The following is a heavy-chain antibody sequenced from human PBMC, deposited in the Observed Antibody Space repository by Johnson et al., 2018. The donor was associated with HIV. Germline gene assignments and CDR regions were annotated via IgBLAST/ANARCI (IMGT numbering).Heavy chain of an antibody. V-gene: IGHV3-30*14. CDR1: GFIFRNFA. J-gene: IGHJ3*02. D-gene: IGHD3-22*01. CDR3: ARVSGSGADYYEILNDAFDI. Sequence: QVQLVESGGGVVQPGRSLRLSCEGSGFIFRNFAMHWVRQAPGKGLELVSIISYDGINEHYAESVKGRFTISRDNSKNTVFLQMNSLRVEDTAIYYCARVSGSGADYYEILNDAFDIWGQGTMVTVS. CDR2: ISYDGINE.